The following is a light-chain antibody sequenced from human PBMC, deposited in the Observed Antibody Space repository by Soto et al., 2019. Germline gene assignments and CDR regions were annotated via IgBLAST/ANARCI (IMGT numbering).Light chain of an antibody. CDR2: DVN. CDR3: SSYAGSNNWV. V-gene: IGLV2-8*01. Sequence: QSALTQPPSASGSPGQSVTISCTGTSSDVGGDDYVSWYQHHPGKAPKLMIYDVNKRPSGVPDRFSGSKSGNTASLTVSGLQAEDEADYYCSSYAGSNNWVFGGGTKVTVL. CDR1: SSDVGGDDY. J-gene: IGLJ3*02.